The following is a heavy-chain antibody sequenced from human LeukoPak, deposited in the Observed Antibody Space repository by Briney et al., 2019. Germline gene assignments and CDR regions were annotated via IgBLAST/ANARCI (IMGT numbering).Heavy chain of an antibody. CDR2: INPNSGGT. CDR3: ARVASPTFGPNWKTLRYYYMDV. V-gene: IGHV1-2*02. Sequence: GASVKVSCKASGYTFTGYYMHWVRQAPGQGLEWMGWINPNSGGTNYAQKFQGRVTMTRDTSISTAYMELSRLRSDDTAVYYCARVASPTFGPNWKTLRYYYMDVWGKGTTVTVSS. CDR1: GYTFTGYY. J-gene: IGHJ6*03. D-gene: IGHD1-1*01.